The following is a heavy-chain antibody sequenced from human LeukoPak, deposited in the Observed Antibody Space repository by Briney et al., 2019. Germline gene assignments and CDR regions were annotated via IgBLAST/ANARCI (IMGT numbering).Heavy chain of an antibody. V-gene: IGHV3-53*01. J-gene: IGHJ4*02. CDR3: ARDARYDFWSGEDY. Sequence: GGSLRLSCAVSGFTVSSNYMSWVRQAPGKGLEWVSVIYSGGSTYYAGSVKGRFTISRDNSKNTLYLQMNSLRAEDTAVYYCARDARYDFWSGEDYWGQGALVTVSS. CDR1: GFTVSSNY. CDR2: IYSGGST. D-gene: IGHD3-3*01.